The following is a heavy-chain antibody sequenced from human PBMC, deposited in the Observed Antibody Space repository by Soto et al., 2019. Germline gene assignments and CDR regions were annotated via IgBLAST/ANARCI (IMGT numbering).Heavy chain of an antibody. Sequence: PGGSLRLSCIASGFTFSNYWMSWVRQAPGKGLEWVANIKQDGSDKYYADSVRCRFTVSRDNAKNSMYLQMNSLRVEDTAVYYWARALSLSYWGQGALVTVSS. V-gene: IGHV3-7*01. CDR3: ARALSLSY. CDR1: GFTFSNYW. CDR2: IKQDGSDK. J-gene: IGHJ4*02.